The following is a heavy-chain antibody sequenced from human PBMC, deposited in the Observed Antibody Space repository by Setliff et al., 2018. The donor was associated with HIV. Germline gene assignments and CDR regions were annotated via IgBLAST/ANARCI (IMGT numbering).Heavy chain of an antibody. J-gene: IGHJ4*02. CDR3: ARDHGYSYGTIDY. Sequence: GGSLRLSCAVSGFTFSTYGMHWVRQAPGKGLEWVTFIEHDGSKKFYADSVKGRFTISRDNAKNSLYLQMNSLRAEDTAVYYCARDHGYSYGTIDYWGQGTLVTVSS. V-gene: IGHV3-33*05. CDR1: GFTFSTYG. CDR2: IEHDGSKK. D-gene: IGHD5-18*01.